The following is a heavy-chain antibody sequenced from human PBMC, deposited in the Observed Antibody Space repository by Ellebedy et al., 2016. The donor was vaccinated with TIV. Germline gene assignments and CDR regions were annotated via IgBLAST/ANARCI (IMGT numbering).Heavy chain of an antibody. CDR1: GGSFSGYY. D-gene: IGHD4-17*01. Sequence: SETLSLXCAVYGGSFSGYYWSWIRQPPGKGLEWIGEINHSGSTNYNPSLKSRVTISVDTSKNQFSLKLSSVTAADTAVYYCARGDYGDYGEFDYWGQGTLVTVSS. V-gene: IGHV4-34*01. CDR2: INHSGST. J-gene: IGHJ4*02. CDR3: ARGDYGDYGEFDY.